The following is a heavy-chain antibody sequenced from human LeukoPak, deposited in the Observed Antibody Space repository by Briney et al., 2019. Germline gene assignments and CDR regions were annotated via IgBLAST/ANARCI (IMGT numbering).Heavy chain of an antibody. CDR2: ISASGGTV. V-gene: IGHV3-23*01. D-gene: IGHD5-24*01. J-gene: IGHJ4*02. CDR3: AKEEGYGFAFFDY. Sequence: GGSLRLSCAASGFTFTNYAMSWVRQAPGKGLEWVSAISASGGTVYYADSVKGRFTISRDNSKNTLYLQMNSLRAEDTAVYYCAKEEGYGFAFFDYWGQGILVTVSS. CDR1: GFTFTNYA.